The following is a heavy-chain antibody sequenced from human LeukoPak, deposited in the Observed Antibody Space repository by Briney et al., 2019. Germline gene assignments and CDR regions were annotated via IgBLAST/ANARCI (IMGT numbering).Heavy chain of an antibody. J-gene: IGHJ4*02. D-gene: IGHD3-22*01. CDR3: ARVVDYYDSSGYYFTYYFDY. CDR1: GDSVSSNSAA. CDR2: TYYRSKWYN. V-gene: IGHV6-1*01. Sequence: SQTLSLTCAISGDSVSSNSAAWNWIRQSPSRGLEWLGRTYYRSKWYNDYAVSVKSRITINPDTSKNQFSLQLNSVPPEDTAVYYCARVVDYYDSSGYYFTYYFDYWGQGTLVTVSS.